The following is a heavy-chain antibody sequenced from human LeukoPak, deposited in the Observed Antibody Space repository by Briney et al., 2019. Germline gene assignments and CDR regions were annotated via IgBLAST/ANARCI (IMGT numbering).Heavy chain of an antibody. CDR3: ARGAKWAYYFDY. J-gene: IGHJ4*02. CDR2: INGDESST. V-gene: IGHV3-74*01. CDR1: AFTFNNYW. D-gene: IGHD1-26*01. Sequence: GGSLRLSCEASAFTFNNYWMHWVRQVPGRGLEWVSRINGDESSTNYADSVKGRFTISRDNAKDTLYLHMNSLTAEDTAVYYCARGAKWAYYFDYWGQGTLVTVSS.